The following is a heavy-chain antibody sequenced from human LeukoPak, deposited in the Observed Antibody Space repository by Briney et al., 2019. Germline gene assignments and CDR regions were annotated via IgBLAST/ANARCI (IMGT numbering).Heavy chain of an antibody. D-gene: IGHD3-10*01. CDR1: GFTFSSYA. CDR2: ISGSGGST. V-gene: IGHV3-23*01. CDR3: AKPGGGGSGSYYKPPHY. J-gene: IGHJ4*02. Sequence: PGASLRLSCAASGFTFSSYAMSWVRQAPGKGLEWVSVISGSGGSTDYADSVKGRFTISSDNSKNTLYLQMNSMRAEDTAVYYCAKPGGGGSGSYYKPPHYWGQGTLVTVSS.